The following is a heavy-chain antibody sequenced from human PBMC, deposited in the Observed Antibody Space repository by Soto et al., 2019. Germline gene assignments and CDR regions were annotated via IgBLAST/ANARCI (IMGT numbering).Heavy chain of an antibody. V-gene: IGHV2-5*02. Sequence: QITLKESGPTLVKPTQTLTLTCTFSGFSLSTSRVGVGWIRQPPGKALEWLAVIYWDDAKTYRPSLKSRLTTTQATSKNQVALTMTNMAPVDTATYYCAPAYGGRSLYWGQGTLVTVSS. J-gene: IGHJ4*02. CDR3: APAYGGRSLY. D-gene: IGHD1-26*01. CDR2: IYWDDAK. CDR1: GFSLSTSRVG.